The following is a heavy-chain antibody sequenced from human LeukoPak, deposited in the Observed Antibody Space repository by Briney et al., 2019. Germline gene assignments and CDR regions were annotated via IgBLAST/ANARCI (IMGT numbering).Heavy chain of an antibody. Sequence: GGSLRLSCAASGFTFSTYAMHWVRQAPGKGLEFVSAINPNGDTTFYANSVKDRFTISRDNSKNTLYLQTGSLRPEDMAVYYCAREMLGMSHYFEYWGQGTLVTVSS. J-gene: IGHJ4*02. CDR3: AREMLGMSHYFEY. D-gene: IGHD7-27*01. CDR1: GFTFSTYA. CDR2: INPNGDTT. V-gene: IGHV3-64*01.